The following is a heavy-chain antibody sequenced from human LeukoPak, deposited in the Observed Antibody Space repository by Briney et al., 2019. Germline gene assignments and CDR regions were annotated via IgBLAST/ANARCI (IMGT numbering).Heavy chain of an antibody. V-gene: IGHV1-8*02. CDR3: ATGHYGDSAQRRY. Sequence: ASVKVSCKASGYTFTSYDINWVRQATGQGLEWMGWMNPNSGNTGYAQKFQGRVTMTEDTSTDTAYMELSSLRSEDTAVYYCATGHYGDSAQRRYWGQGTLVTVSS. CDR2: MNPNSGNT. D-gene: IGHD4-17*01. J-gene: IGHJ4*02. CDR1: GYTFTSYD.